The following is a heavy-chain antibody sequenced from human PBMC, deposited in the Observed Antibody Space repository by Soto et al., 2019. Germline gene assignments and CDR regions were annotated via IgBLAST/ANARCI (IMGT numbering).Heavy chain of an antibody. CDR1: GGTSSSYA. D-gene: IGHD1-1*01. V-gene: IGHV1-69*13. Sequence: SVKVSCKASGGTSSSYAISWVRQAPGQGLEWMGGIIPIFGTANYAQKFQGRVTITADESTSTAYMELSSLRSEDTAVYYCAREGFIGTQEAYYYYYGMDVWGEGTTVTVSS. CDR2: IIPIFGTA. J-gene: IGHJ6*02. CDR3: AREGFIGTQEAYYYYYGMDV.